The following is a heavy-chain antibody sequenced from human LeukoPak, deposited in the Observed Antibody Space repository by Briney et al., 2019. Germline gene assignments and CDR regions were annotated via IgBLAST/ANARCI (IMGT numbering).Heavy chain of an antibody. J-gene: IGHJ4*02. CDR1: GGSFSGHY. V-gene: IGHV4-34*01. D-gene: IGHD3-10*01. Sequence: PSETLSLTCAVYGGSFSGHYWTWIRQPPGKGLERIGEVNHSGSTTYNPSLNNRVTISVDTSKNQFSLKLTSVTAADTAVYYCARPRYGSGSLDSWGQGTLVTVSS. CDR3: ARPRYGSGSLDS. CDR2: VNHSGST.